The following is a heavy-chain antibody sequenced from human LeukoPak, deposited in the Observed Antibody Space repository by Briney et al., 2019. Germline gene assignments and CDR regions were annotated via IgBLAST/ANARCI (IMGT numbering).Heavy chain of an antibody. J-gene: IGHJ4*02. Sequence: PSETLSLTCSVSGGSISTYYWTWIRQPPGKGLEWIGYIYYSGSTNYNPSLKSRVTISLDTSKNQFSLKLGSVTAADTAVYYCARAILSGYPDSWGQGTLVIVFS. CDR1: GGSISTYY. CDR2: IYYSGST. V-gene: IGHV4-59*01. CDR3: ARAILSGYPDS. D-gene: IGHD3-3*01.